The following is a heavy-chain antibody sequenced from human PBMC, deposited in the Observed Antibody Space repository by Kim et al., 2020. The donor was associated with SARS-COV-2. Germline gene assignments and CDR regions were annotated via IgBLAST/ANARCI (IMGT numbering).Heavy chain of an antibody. CDR2: ISSSGGSV. V-gene: IGHV3-23*01. CDR1: GFTFSSYA. J-gene: IGHJ4*03. Sequence: GGSLRLSCAASGFTFSSYAMNWVRQAPGKGLEWVSGISSSGGSVYYADSVKGRFTISRDNSKNTLFLQMNSLRAEDTAVYYCARPGYFDYWGQGTLVTVS. CDR3: ARPGYFDY.